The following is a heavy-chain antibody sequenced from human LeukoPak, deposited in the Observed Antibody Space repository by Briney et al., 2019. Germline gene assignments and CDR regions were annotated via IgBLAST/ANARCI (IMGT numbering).Heavy chain of an antibody. CDR1: GLTFSTSG. V-gene: IGHV3-21*06. CDR3: ATETNGRHYDY. D-gene: IGHD1-14*01. J-gene: IGHJ4*02. CDR2: IGPTGSDR. Sequence: GGSLRLSCTASGLTFSTSGFNWVRQAPGKGLEWVASIGPTGSDRYHADSIKGRFTISRDNANNFLYLQMNSLRSEDTAVYYCATETNGRHYDYWGQGTLLTVSS.